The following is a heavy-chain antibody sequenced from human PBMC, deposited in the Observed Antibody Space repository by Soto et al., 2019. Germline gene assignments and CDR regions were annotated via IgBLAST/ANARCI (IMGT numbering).Heavy chain of an antibody. CDR3: ARGRVGTAYFDY. Sequence: EVQLVESGGGLVKPGGSLRLSCAASGFTFSSYSMNWVRQAPGKGLEWVSSISSSSSTIYYADSVKGRFTISRDNAKNSLYLQMNNLRDDDTAVYYCARGRVGTAYFDYWGQGALVTVSS. J-gene: IGHJ4*02. D-gene: IGHD2-21*02. CDR2: ISSSSSTI. CDR1: GFTFSSYS. V-gene: IGHV3-21*06.